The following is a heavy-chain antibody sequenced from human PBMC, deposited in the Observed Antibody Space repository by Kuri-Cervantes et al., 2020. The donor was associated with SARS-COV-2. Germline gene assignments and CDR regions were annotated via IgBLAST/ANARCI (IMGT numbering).Heavy chain of an antibody. D-gene: IGHD2-2*01. CDR2: ISYDGYNK. CDR3: AVPVVPAAIFENWFDP. V-gene: IGHV3-30*03. CDR1: GFTFSSYA. J-gene: IGHJ5*02. Sequence: GGSLRLSCAASGFTFSSYAMSWVRQAPGKGLEWVAVISYDGYNKYYADSVRGQLTIARDNSKNTIYLQMNNLRPEDTAVYYCAVPVVPAAIFENWFDPWGQGTLVTVSS.